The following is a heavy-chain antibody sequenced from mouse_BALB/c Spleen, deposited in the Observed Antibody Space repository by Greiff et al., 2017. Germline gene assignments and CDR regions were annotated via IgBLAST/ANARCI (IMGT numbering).Heavy chain of an antibody. Sequence: QVQLQQSGAELARPGASVKMSCKASGYTFTSYTMHWVKQRPGQGLEWIGYINPSSGYTNYNQKFKDKATLTADKSSSTAYMQLSSPTSEDSAVYYCARWTGRYWYFDVWGAGTTVTVSS. CDR2: INPSSGYT. V-gene: IGHV1-4*01. CDR1: GYTFTSYT. CDR3: ARWTGRYWYFDV. J-gene: IGHJ1*01. D-gene: IGHD4-1*01.